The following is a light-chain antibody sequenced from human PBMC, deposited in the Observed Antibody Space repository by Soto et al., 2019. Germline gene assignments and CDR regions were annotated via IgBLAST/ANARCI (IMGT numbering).Light chain of an antibody. J-gene: IGKJ1*01. V-gene: IGKV3-20*01. CDR2: GAF. CDR3: QQYGSSGT. Sequence: PGARAPLSCRASPSVSSNFVAWYQQKPGQAPRLLISGAFNRATGVPDRFSGGGSGTDFTLTISRLEPEDFAVYYCQQYGSSGTFGQGTKVDIK. CDR1: PSVSSNF.